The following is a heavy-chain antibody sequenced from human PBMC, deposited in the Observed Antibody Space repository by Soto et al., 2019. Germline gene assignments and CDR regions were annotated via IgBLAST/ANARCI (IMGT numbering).Heavy chain of an antibody. CDR2: ISYDGSNK. D-gene: IGHD6-19*01. Sequence: GGSLRLSCAASGFTFSSYGMHWVRQAPGKGLEWVAVISYDGSNKYYADSVKGRFTISRDNSKNTLYLQMNSLRAEDTAVYYCARDSNEIAVAGPQYYYYGMDVWGQGTTVTRLL. V-gene: IGHV3-30*03. J-gene: IGHJ6*02. CDR1: GFTFSSYG. CDR3: ARDSNEIAVAGPQYYYYGMDV.